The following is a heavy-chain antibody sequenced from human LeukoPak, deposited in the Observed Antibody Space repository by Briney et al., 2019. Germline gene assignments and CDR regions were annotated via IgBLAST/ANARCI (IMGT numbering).Heavy chain of an antibody. D-gene: IGHD1-1*01. CDR2: INHSGST. Sequence: PSETLSLTCAVYGGSFSGYNWSWIRQPPGKGLEWIGEINHSGSTNYNPSLKSRVTISVDTSKNQFSLKLSSVTAADTAVYYCAIQLERLFLYAFDIWGQGTMVTVSS. V-gene: IGHV4-34*01. J-gene: IGHJ3*02. CDR1: GGSFSGYN. CDR3: AIQLERLFLYAFDI.